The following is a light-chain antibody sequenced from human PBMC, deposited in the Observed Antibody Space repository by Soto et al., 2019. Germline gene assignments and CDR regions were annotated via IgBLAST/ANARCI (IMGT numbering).Light chain of an antibody. CDR1: QRLSSN. Sequence: EIVMTQSPATLSVSPGERATLSCRASQRLSSNLAWYQQKHGQAPRLLTYGVSTRATGVPARFSGSGSGTEFTLTISSLQSEDSAVYYCQQYKNWLALTFGGGTKVDSK. CDR3: QQYKNWLALT. J-gene: IGKJ4*01. CDR2: GVS. V-gene: IGKV3-15*01.